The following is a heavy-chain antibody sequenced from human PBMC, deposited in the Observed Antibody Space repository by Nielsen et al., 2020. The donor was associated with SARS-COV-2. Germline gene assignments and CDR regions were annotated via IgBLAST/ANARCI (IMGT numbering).Heavy chain of an antibody. CDR2: FDPQDGET. CDR1: GISVTQLT. D-gene: IGHD3-3*01. Sequence: ASVKVSCKVSGISVTQLTMHWVRQAPGEGLEWMGEFDPQDGETTLALKFQGRVTMTEDPSTDTAYLDLSSLSSDDTAVYYCATDSPFGVVIYALAHWGQGTLVTVSS. V-gene: IGHV1-24*01. CDR3: ATDSPFGVVIYALAH. J-gene: IGHJ4*02.